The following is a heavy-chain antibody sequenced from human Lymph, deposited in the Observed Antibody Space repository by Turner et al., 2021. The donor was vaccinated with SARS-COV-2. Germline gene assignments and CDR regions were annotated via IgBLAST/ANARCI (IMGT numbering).Heavy chain of an antibody. CDR2: ISGSGGST. V-gene: IGHV3-23*01. CDR3: ANLYSSSAAGDP. CDR1: GFTFSSYA. J-gene: IGHJ5*02. Sequence: EVQLLESGGGLVQHGGSLRLSCAASGFTFSSYAMSWVRQAPGMGLEWVSAISGSGGSTYYADSVKGRFTISRDNSKNTLYLQMNSLRAEDTAVYYCANLYSSSAAGDPWGQGTLVTVSS. D-gene: IGHD6-6*01.